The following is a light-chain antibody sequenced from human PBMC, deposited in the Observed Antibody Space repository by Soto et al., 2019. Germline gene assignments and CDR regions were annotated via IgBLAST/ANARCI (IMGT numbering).Light chain of an antibody. V-gene: IGKV1-13*02. CDR2: DAS. CDR3: QPFTSYPLT. CDR1: QAINSA. J-gene: IGKJ4*01. Sequence: IQLTQSPSSLSASVGDKVTISCRASQAINSALAWCQQRPGKAPMVLIYDASILESGVPSRFSGSGSGTDFTLTISSLQPEDFAPYYCQPFTSYPLTFGGGTNVEIE.